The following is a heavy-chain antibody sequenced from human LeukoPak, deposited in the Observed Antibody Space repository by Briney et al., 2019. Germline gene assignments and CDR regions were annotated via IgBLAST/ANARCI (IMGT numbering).Heavy chain of an antibody. CDR1: GFTFDDYA. CDR2: ISWNSGSI. Sequence: GGSLRLSCAASGFTFDDYAMHWVRQAPGKGLEWVSGISWNSGSIGYADSVKGRFTISRDNAKNSLYLQMNSLRAEDTALYYCAKGIVAPTGWFDPWGQGTLVTVSS. CDR3: AKGIVAPTGWFDP. D-gene: IGHD5-12*01. J-gene: IGHJ5*02. V-gene: IGHV3-9*01.